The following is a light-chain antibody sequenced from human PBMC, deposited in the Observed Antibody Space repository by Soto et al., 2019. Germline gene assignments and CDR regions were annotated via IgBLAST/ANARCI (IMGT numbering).Light chain of an antibody. J-gene: IGKJ1*01. Sequence: ERVITQSPATLSLSPGSRATLSCRASQTIDNTLAWYQRKPGQAPRLPIYGASTRATGIPARFSGSGSGTEFTLTISSLQSEDFAVYYCQQYNNWLATFGQGTKVDIK. CDR3: QQYNNWLAT. V-gene: IGKV3-15*01. CDR1: QTIDNT. CDR2: GAS.